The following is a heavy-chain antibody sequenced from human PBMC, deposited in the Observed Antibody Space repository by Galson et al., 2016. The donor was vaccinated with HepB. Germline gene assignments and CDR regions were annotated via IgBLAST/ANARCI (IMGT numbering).Heavy chain of an antibody. V-gene: IGHV3-48*02. CDR3: ASPFAPERGRYVL. CDR1: GFTLSTYS. D-gene: IGHD3-16*01. CDR2: MSSSGTSV. Sequence: SLRLSCAASGFTLSTYSLNWFRQAPGKGLEWVPYMSSSGTSVYYTDSVKGRFTISRDNAKNSLYLQMSSLRDEDTAVYYCASPFAPERGRYVLWGQGTLVTVSP. J-gene: IGHJ5*02.